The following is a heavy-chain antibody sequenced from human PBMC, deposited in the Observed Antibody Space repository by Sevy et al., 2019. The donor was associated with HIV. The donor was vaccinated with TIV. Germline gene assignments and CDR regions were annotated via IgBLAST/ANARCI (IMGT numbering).Heavy chain of an antibody. J-gene: IGHJ4*02. Sequence: GGSLRLSCSASGFIFSSHAMHWVRLAPGKGLQYVSGISSSGGSTYYADSVKGRFTISRDNSKNTLYLQMSSLRAEDTAMYYCVRWDSSSWSFDYWGQGTLVTVSS. CDR2: ISSSGGST. CDR3: VRWDSSSWSFDY. CDR1: GFIFSSHA. V-gene: IGHV3-64D*06. D-gene: IGHD6-13*01.